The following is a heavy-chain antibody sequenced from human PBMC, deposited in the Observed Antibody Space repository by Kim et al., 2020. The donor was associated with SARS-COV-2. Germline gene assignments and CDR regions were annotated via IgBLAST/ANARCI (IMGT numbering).Heavy chain of an antibody. CDR2: IKQDGSEK. CDR1: GFTFSSYW. V-gene: IGHV3-7*01. CDR3: AREGPTGPPPDYYYYGMDV. J-gene: IGHJ6*02. Sequence: GGSLRLSCAASGFTFSSYWMSWVRQAPGKGLEWVANIKQDGSEKYYVDSVKGRFTISRDNAKNSLYLQMNSLRAEDTAVYYCAREGPTGPPPDYYYYGMDVWRQGTTVTVSS.